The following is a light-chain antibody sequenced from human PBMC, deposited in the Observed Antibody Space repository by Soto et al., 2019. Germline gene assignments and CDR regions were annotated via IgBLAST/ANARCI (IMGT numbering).Light chain of an antibody. CDR3: TSFAGMNNFVV. V-gene: IGLV2-8*01. Sequence: QSVLTQPASVSGSPGQSITISCTGTSSDIGSYNFVSWYQQHPGKAPKFMIYEGTKRPSGVPDRFSGSKSGNTAALTVSGLQAEDEADYYCTSFAGMNNFVVFGGGTKLTVL. CDR1: SSDIGSYNF. CDR2: EGT. J-gene: IGLJ2*01.